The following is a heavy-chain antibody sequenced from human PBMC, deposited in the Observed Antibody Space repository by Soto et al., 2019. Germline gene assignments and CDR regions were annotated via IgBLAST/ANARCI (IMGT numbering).Heavy chain of an antibody. CDR3: ARHRIAVAGPLDY. J-gene: IGHJ4*02. CDR2: IYYDGSV. Sequence: PSETLSLTCTVSGGSISIYYWGWIRQPPGKGLEWIGTIYYDGSVAYSPSLKSRVTLSVDTSRNHFSVKINSVTAADTAVYFCARHRIAVAGPLDYWGQGTLVTVSS. D-gene: IGHD6-19*01. CDR1: GGSISIYY. V-gene: IGHV4-39*01.